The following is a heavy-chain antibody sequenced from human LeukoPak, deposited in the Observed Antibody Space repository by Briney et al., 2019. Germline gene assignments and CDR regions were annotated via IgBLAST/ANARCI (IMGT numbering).Heavy chain of an antibody. CDR1: GGSFSGYY. CDR2: INHSGST. V-gene: IGHV4-34*01. J-gene: IGHJ4*02. CDR3: ARIGGSGYYDGPGY. Sequence: SETLSLTCAVHGGSFSGYYWSWIRQPPGKGLEWIGEINHSGSTNYNPSLKSRVTISVDTSKNQFSLKLSSVTAADSAVYYCARIGGSGYYDGPGYWGQGTLVTVSS. D-gene: IGHD3-22*01.